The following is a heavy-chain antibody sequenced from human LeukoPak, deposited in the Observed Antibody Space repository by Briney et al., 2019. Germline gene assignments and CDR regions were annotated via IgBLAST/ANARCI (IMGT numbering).Heavy chain of an antibody. CDR3: ARGGKSSYFDY. J-gene: IGHJ4*02. V-gene: IGHV3-23*01. Sequence: GGSLRLSCAASGFTLSSYAMSWVRQAPGKGPEWVSGISGSGGSTYYADSVKGRFTISRDNAKNTLYLQMNSLRAEDTAVYYCARGGKSSYFDYWGQGTLVTVSS. CDR1: GFTLSSYA. CDR2: ISGSGGST.